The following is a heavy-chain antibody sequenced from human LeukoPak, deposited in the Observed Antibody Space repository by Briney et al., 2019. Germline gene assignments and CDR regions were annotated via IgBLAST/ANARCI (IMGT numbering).Heavy chain of an antibody. CDR1: GFTFDDYA. J-gene: IGHJ5*02. Sequence: GGSLRLSCAASGFTFDDYAMHWVRQAPGKGLEWVSGISWNSGSIGYADSVKGRFTISRDNAKNSLYLQMNSLRAEDTALYYCAKDMGSSWYKTYNWFDPWGQGTLVTVSS. CDR2: ISWNSGSI. D-gene: IGHD6-13*01. CDR3: AKDMGSSWYKTYNWFDP. V-gene: IGHV3-9*01.